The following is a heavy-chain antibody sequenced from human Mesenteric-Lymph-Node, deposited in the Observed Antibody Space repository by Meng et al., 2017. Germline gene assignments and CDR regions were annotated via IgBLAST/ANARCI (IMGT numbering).Heavy chain of an antibody. Sequence: GSLRLSCSVSGDSIWRSDYYWGWVRQPPGKGLEWIASSYYSGNTYFNPSLKSRVTISVDTSKNQFSLKLSSVTAADTAMYYCAREETTVTTPYYFDYWGQGTLVTVSS. CDR2: SYYSGNT. J-gene: IGHJ4*02. CDR3: AREETTVTTPYYFDY. V-gene: IGHV4-39*07. D-gene: IGHD4-17*01. CDR1: GDSIWRSDYY.